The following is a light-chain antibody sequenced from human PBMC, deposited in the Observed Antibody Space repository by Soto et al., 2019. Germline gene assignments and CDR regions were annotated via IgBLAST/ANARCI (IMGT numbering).Light chain of an antibody. CDR2: GVT. CDR1: SSDVGGYNY. Sequence: QSALTQPASVSGSPGRSITISCTGTSSDVGGYNYVSWYQKHPGKAPKLMISGVTNRPAGVSNRFSGSKSGNTASLTITGLQAEDEADYYCSSYTTSSTWVFGGGTKLTVL. V-gene: IGLV2-14*01. CDR3: SSYTTSSTWV. J-gene: IGLJ3*02.